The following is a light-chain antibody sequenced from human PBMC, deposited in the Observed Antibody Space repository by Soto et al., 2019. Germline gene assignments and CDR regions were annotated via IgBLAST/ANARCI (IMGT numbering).Light chain of an antibody. CDR3: QQLHTYPYT. J-gene: IGKJ2*01. CDR1: EGISNF. Sequence: IHLTQSPSFLSASVVDRVTITCRASEGISNFLAWYQQKPGKAPELLIYTASTLRSGVPSRFSGSGSGTEFTLTISSLQPEDFATFYCQQLHTYPYTFGQGTRLDI. CDR2: TAS. V-gene: IGKV1-9*01.